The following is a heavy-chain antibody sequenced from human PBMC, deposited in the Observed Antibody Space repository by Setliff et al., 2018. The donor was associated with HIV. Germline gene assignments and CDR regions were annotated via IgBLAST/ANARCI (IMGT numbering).Heavy chain of an antibody. CDR2: LSSSGRT. CDR3: ARGFMYYYGSGSYYNVHYYFDY. Sequence: PSETLSLTCIVFGASIKSHYWSWIRQSPGKRLEWIGSLSSSGRTRYNPSLEGRVTISVDTSKHQLSLKLRSVAAADTAVYYCARGFMYYYGSGSYYNVHYYFDYWGQGTLVTVSS. CDR1: GASIKSHY. D-gene: IGHD3-10*01. J-gene: IGHJ4*02. V-gene: IGHV4-59*11.